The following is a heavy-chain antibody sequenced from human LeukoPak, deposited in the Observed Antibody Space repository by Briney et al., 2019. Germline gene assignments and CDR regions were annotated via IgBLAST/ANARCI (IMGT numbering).Heavy chain of an antibody. Sequence: GGSLRLSCAASRFTFSNYGMHWVRQAPGKGLEWVAFIRFDGSNKNYAYSVKGRFTISRDNSKNTLYLQMNSLRAEDTAVYYCAKKGSSSWYHFDYWGQGTLVTVSS. D-gene: IGHD6-13*01. V-gene: IGHV3-30*02. CDR2: IRFDGSNK. CDR1: RFTFSNYG. J-gene: IGHJ4*02. CDR3: AKKGSSSWYHFDY.